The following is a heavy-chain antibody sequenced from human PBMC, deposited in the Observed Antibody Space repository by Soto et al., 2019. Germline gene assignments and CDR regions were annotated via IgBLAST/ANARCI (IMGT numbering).Heavy chain of an antibody. CDR1: GYPFTSYY. CDR2: INPSGGST. CDR3: ARGGIIAAAAPYYYYYGMDV. V-gene: IGHV1-46*01. J-gene: IGHJ6*02. Sequence: SVKVSCKASGYPFTSYYMHWVRQAPGQGLEWMGIINPSGGSTSYAQKFQGRVTMTRDTSTSTVYMELSSLRSEDTAVYYCARGGIIAAAAPYYYYYGMDVWGQGTTVTVSS. D-gene: IGHD6-13*01.